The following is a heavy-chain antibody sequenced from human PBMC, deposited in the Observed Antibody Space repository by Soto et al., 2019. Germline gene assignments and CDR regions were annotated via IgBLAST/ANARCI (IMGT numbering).Heavy chain of an antibody. V-gene: IGHV1-18*01. CDR2: LSVYNGYT. CDR1: GYTFTSYS. CDR3: ARGGRYYPYYFDY. Sequence: QVQLVQSGAEVKEPGASVKVSCKASGYTFTSYSFSWVRQAPGQGLEWMGWLSVYNGYTNSAQKVQGRVTMTTDTSSSIADMELRSLRSDDTAVYYCARGGRYYPYYFDYWGQGTLITVSS. D-gene: IGHD1-26*01. J-gene: IGHJ4*02.